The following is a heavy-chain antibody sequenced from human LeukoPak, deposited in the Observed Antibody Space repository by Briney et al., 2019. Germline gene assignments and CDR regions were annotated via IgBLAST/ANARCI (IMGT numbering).Heavy chain of an antibody. CDR2: ISSSGSTI. J-gene: IGHJ6*02. CDR1: GFTFSSYE. D-gene: IGHD2-21*02. CDR3: ARVKTEYCGGDCYYYYYGMDV. V-gene: IGHV3-48*03. Sequence: GGSLRLSCAASGFTFSSYEMNWVRQAPGKGLEWVSYISSSGSTIYYADSVKGRFTISRDNAKNSLYLQMNSLRAEGTAVYYCARVKTEYCGGDCYYYYYGMDVWGQGTTVTVS.